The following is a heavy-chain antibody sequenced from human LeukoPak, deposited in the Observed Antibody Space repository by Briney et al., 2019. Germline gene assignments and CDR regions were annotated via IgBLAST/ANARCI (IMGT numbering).Heavy chain of an antibody. CDR2: ITTTSSII. J-gene: IGHJ3*01. Sequence: GGSLRLSCAASGFTFTTYSMNWVRQAPGKGLEWVSYITTTSSIIYYADSVKGRFTISRDNAKNSLYLQMNSLRAEDTAVYYCTRDYSSSSGRAFDVWGQGTMVTVSS. D-gene: IGHD6-6*01. CDR3: TRDYSSSSGRAFDV. CDR1: GFTFTTYS. V-gene: IGHV3-48*01.